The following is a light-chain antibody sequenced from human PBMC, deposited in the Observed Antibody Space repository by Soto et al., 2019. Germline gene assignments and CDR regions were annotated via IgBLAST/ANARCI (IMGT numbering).Light chain of an antibody. CDR1: QTISSW. J-gene: IGKJ4*01. CDR3: QQYNSYSVLT. CDR2: KAS. Sequence: DIQMTQSPSTLSGSVGDRVTITCRASQTISSWLAWYQQKPGKAPKLLIYKASTLKSGVPSRFSGSGSGTEFTLTISSLQPDDFATYYCQQYNSYSVLTFGGGTKVDIK. V-gene: IGKV1-5*03.